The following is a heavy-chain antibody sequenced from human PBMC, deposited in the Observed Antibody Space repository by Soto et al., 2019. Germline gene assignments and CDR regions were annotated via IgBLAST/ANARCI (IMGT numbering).Heavy chain of an antibody. V-gene: IGHV4-61*01. D-gene: IGHD3-10*01. Sequence: QVQLQESGPGLVKPSEALSLTCTVSGGSVNSDSYYWTWIRQPPGKRLEWLGSLYYSGSTTYNPSLKMRVTISVDTSKNQFSLKLSSVTAADTAVYFCARESRELSASGGLAVGGQWTTVTVSS. CDR1: GGSVNSDSYY. J-gene: IGHJ6*02. CDR2: LYYSGST. CDR3: ARESRELSASGGLAV.